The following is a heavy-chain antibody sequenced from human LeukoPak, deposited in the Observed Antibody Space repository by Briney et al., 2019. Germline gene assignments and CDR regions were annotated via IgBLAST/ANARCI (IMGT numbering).Heavy chain of an antibody. Sequence: GRSLRLSCTASGFTFGDYAMSWFRQAPGKGLEWVGFIRSKAYGGTTEYAASVKGRFTISRDDSKSIAYLQMNSLKTEDTAVYYCTRGRTGTRPRLDYWGQGTLVTVSS. CDR2: IRSKAYGGTT. V-gene: IGHV3-49*03. CDR1: GFTFGDYA. D-gene: IGHD1-1*01. CDR3: TRGRTGTRPRLDY. J-gene: IGHJ4*02.